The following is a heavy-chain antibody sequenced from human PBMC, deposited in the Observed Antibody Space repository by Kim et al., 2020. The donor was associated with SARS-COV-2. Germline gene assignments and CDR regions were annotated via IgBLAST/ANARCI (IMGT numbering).Heavy chain of an antibody. V-gene: IGHV4-38-2*02. Sequence: SETLSLTCTVSGYSISSGYYWGWIRQPPGKGLEWIGSIYHSGSTYYNPSLKSRVTISVDTSKNQFSLKLSSVTAADTAVYYCARDRVYNWPGDDAFDIWGQGTMVTVSS. CDR1: GYSISSGYY. D-gene: IGHD1-20*01. CDR3: ARDRVYNWPGDDAFDI. J-gene: IGHJ3*02. CDR2: IYHSGST.